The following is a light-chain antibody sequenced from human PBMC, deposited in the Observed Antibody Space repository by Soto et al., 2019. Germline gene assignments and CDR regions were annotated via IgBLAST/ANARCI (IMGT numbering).Light chain of an antibody. V-gene: IGLV1-47*01. J-gene: IGLJ1*01. CDR2: MNN. CDR1: SSNIGSNY. Sequence: VLTQPPSASGTPGQRVTISCSGSSSNIGSNYVYWYQQLPGTAPKLLIYMNNQRPSGVPDRFSGSMSGTSASLAISGLQSGDEADYYCAAWDGSLNGNVFGTGTKVTVL. CDR3: AAWDGSLNGNV.